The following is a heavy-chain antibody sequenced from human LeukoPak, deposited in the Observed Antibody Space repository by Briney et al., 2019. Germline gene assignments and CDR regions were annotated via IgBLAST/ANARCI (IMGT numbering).Heavy chain of an antibody. D-gene: IGHD1-14*01. CDR3: TRGHHGLEY. J-gene: IGHJ4*02. Sequence: SETLSLTCAVSGGSISSGGYSWSWIRQPPGKGLEWIGYIYHSGSTYYNPSLKSRVTISVDRSKNQFSLKLSSVTAEDTAVYYCTRGHHGLEYWGQGTLVTVSS. V-gene: IGHV4-30-2*01. CDR2: IYHSGST. CDR1: GGSISSGGYS.